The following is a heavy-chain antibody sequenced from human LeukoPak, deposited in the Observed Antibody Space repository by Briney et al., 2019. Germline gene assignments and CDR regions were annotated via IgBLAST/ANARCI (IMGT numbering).Heavy chain of an antibody. CDR3: ARAPQRSYQHNWFDP. J-gene: IGHJ5*02. V-gene: IGHV4-39*01. CDR1: GGGSISNFSYY. CDR2: ITYSGST. Sequence: SETLSLTCTVSGGGSISNFSYYWGWIRQPPGKGLEWIGSITYSGSTYYNVSLKSRVTISVDTSKNQFSLKLSSVTAADTAVYYCARAPQRSYQHNWFDPWGQGTLVTVSS. D-gene: IGHD2-21*01.